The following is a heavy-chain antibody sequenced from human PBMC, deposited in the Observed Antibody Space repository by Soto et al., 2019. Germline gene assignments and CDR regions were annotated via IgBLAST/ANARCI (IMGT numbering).Heavy chain of an antibody. D-gene: IGHD3-9*01. J-gene: IGHJ5*02. V-gene: IGHV4-34*01. CDR1: GGSFSGYY. Sequence: QVQLQQWGAGLLKPSETLSLTCAVYGGSFSGYYWSWIRQPPGKGREWIGEINHSGSTNYNPSLKSRVTISVDTSKNQFSLKLSSVTAADTAVYYCARGVGYFAWLLPGNWFDPWGQGTLVTVSS. CDR2: INHSGST. CDR3: ARGVGYFAWLLPGNWFDP.